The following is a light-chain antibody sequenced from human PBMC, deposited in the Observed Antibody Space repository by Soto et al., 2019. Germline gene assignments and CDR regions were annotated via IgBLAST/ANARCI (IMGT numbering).Light chain of an antibody. J-gene: IGKJ1*01. CDR1: QGIRND. CDR2: AAS. Sequence: AIQMTQSPSSLSASVGDRVTITCRASQGIRNDLGWYQQKPGKAPKLLIYAASSLQNAVPSRFSGSGSGTDFTLTISSLQPADFATYYCLQDHNGTFGQGTKVEIK. CDR3: LQDHNGT. V-gene: IGKV1-6*01.